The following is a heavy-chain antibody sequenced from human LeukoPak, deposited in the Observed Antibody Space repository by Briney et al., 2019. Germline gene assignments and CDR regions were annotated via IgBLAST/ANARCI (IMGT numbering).Heavy chain of an antibody. V-gene: IGHV1-24*01. CDR1: VYTLTELS. CDR2: FDTQDGER. J-gene: IGHJ4*02. Sequence: ASENVSRKVSVYTLTELSIHWVRQAPGKGLECGGDFDTQDGERLYTQKLQHRVTMTEDTLADTADLELTNLRSEDTAVYYCTTRPIRFGEVSVWGQGTLVTVSS. CDR3: TTRPIRFGEVSV. D-gene: IGHD3-10*01.